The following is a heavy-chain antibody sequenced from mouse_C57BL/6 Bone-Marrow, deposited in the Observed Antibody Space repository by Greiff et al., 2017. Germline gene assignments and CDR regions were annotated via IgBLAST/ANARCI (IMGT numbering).Heavy chain of an antibody. CDR1: GYTFTDYE. V-gene: IGHV1-15*01. Sequence: VQLQQSGAELVRPGASVTLSCKASGYTFTDYEMHWVKQTPVHGLEWIGAIDPETGGTAYHQKFKGKAILTADKSSSTAYMELRGLTSEDSAVYYCTKGYWYVDVWGTGTTVTVSS. CDR2: IDPETGGT. J-gene: IGHJ1*03. CDR3: TKGYWYVDV.